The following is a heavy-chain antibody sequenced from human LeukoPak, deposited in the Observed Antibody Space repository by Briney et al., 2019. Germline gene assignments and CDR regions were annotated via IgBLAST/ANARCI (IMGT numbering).Heavy chain of an antibody. CDR2: IIPILGIA. J-gene: IGHJ6*02. CDR1: GGTFSSYA. CDR3: ARDLTLSIAGAGTGLRYYGMDV. V-gene: IGHV1-69*04. Sequence: ASVKVSCKASGGTFSSYAISWVRQAPGQGLEWMGRIIPILGIANYAQKFQGRVTITADKSTSTAYMELSSLRSEDTAVYYCARDLTLSIAGAGTGLRYYGMDVWGQGTTVTVSS. D-gene: IGHD6-13*01.